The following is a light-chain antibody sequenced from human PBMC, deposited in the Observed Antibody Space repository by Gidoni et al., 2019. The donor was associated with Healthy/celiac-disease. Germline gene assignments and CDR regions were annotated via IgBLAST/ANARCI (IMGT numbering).Light chain of an antibody. CDR1: QSISIY. CDR3: QQSYSTPLT. J-gene: IGKJ4*01. Sequence: DIQMTQSPSSLSASVGDRVTITCRASQSISIYLNWYQQKPGKAPKLLIYAASSLQSGVPSRFSGSGSGTDLTLTISSLQPEDFATYYCQQSYSTPLTFGGGTKVEIK. CDR2: AAS. V-gene: IGKV1-39*01.